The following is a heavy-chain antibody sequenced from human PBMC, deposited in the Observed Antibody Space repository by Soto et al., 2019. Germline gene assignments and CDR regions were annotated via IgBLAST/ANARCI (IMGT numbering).Heavy chain of an antibody. V-gene: IGHV4-59*01. D-gene: IGHD1-26*01. Sequence: SETLSLTCTVSGGSIRSYYWSWIRQPPGKGLEWIGYIYYSGSTNYNPSLKSRVTISVDMSKNQFSLKLSSVTAADTAVYYCARRWGPTFALWGQGTLVTVS. CDR3: ARRWGPTFAL. CDR1: GGSIRSYY. CDR2: IYYSGST. J-gene: IGHJ4*02.